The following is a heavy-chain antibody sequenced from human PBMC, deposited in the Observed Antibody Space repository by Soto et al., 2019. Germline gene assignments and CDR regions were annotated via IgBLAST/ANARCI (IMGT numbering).Heavy chain of an antibody. D-gene: IGHD3-3*01. V-gene: IGHV1-8*01. J-gene: IGHJ5*02. Sequence: ASVKVSCKASGYTFTSYDINWVRQATGQGLEWMGWMNPNSGNTGYAQKFQGRVTMTRNTSISTAYMELSSLRSEDTAVYYCARGREYYDFWSGYASGWFDPWGQGTLVTSPQ. CDR2: MNPNSGNT. CDR3: ARGREYYDFWSGYASGWFDP. CDR1: GYTFTSYD.